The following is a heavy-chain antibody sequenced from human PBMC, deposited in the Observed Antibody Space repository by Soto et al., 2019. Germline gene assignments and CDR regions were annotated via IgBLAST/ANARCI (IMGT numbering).Heavy chain of an antibody. CDR2: IIPTFGTS. J-gene: IGHJ5*02. D-gene: IGHD1-1*01. CDR1: GGTFSSSS. V-gene: IGHV1-69*06. CDR3: ARGFKNNLDVFAL. Sequence: SVKVSCKASGGTFSSSSITWVRQAPGKGLEWMGGIIPTFGTSNYAPRFQGRVTFTADTSTGTAYMSLISLRSEDTAFYYCARGFKNNLDVFALWGQGTMVT.